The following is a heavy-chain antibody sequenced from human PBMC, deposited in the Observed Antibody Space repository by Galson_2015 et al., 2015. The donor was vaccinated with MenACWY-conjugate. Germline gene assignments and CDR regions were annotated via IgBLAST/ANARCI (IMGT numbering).Heavy chain of an antibody. CDR2: ITPDASGT. Sequence: SLRLSCAASGFTFSTYWMHWVRQAPGKGLVWVSRITPDASGTDFADSVKGRFTISRANARSTLYLQMNRLRAEDTAVYYCTRVKWQQLTADSWGQGTLVTVSS. CDR3: TRVKWQQLTADS. D-gene: IGHD6-13*01. CDR1: GFTFSTYW. V-gene: IGHV3-74*01. J-gene: IGHJ4*02.